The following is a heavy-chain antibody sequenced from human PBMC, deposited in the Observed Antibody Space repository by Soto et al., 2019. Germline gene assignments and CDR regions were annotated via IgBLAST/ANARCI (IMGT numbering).Heavy chain of an antibody. CDR1: GFSFTGYY. Sequence: ASGEVSCKASGFSFTGYYIHWLRQAPGQGLEWMGWINAHSGGTEYAQKFQGRVTLTRDTSIATAYLTLTSLTSDDTALYYCAKDLTRQLAYWLDPWGQGTQVTVSS. CDR2: INAHSGGT. D-gene: IGHD6-6*01. J-gene: IGHJ5*02. V-gene: IGHV1-2*02. CDR3: AKDLTRQLAYWLDP.